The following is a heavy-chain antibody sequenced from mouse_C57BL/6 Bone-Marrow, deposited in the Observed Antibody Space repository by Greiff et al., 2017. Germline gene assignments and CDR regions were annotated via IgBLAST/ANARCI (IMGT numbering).Heavy chain of an antibody. CDR3: ARSFWDGFYYFDY. V-gene: IGHV3-6*01. Sequence: VQLKQSGPGLVKPSQSLSLTCSVTGYSITSGYYWNWIRQFPGNKLEWMGYISYDGSNNYNPSLKNRISITRDTSKNQFFLKLNSVTTEDTATYYCARSFWDGFYYFDYWGQGTTLTVSS. D-gene: IGHD4-1*01. CDR2: ISYDGSN. CDR1: GYSITSGYY. J-gene: IGHJ2*01.